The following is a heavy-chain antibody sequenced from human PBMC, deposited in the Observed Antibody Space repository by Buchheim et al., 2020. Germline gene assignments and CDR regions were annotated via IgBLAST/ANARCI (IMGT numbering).Heavy chain of an antibody. Sequence: QVQLQQWGAGLLKPSETLSLTCAVYGGSFSGYYWSWIRQPPGKGLEWIGEINHSGSTNYNPSLKSRVTISVDTSKNQFSLKLSSVTAADTAVYYCARERLRKKNPLFIRLGPGDYYYYGMDVWGQGTT. J-gene: IGHJ6*02. D-gene: IGHD4-17*01. CDR3: ARERLRKKNPLFIRLGPGDYYYYGMDV. CDR2: INHSGST. V-gene: IGHV4-34*01. CDR1: GGSFSGYY.